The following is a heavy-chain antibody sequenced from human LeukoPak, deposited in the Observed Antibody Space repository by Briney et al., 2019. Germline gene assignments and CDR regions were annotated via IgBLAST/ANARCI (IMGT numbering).Heavy chain of an antibody. CDR2: IYHSGST. Sequence: PSQTLSLTCTVSGGSISSGDYYWSWIRQPPGKGLEWIGEIYHSGSTNYNPSLKSRVTISVDKSKNQFSLKLSSVTAADTAVYYCADEGWELVAWSQGTLVTVSS. D-gene: IGHD1-26*01. CDR3: ADEGWELVA. J-gene: IGHJ5*02. V-gene: IGHV4-30-4*01. CDR1: GGSISSGDYY.